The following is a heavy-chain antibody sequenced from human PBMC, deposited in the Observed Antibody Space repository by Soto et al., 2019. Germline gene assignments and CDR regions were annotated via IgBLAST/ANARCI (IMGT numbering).Heavy chain of an antibody. Sequence: ASVKVSCKASGYTFTGYYMHWVRQAPGQGLEWMGWINPNSGGTNYAQKFQGWVTMTRDKSISTAYMELSRLRSDDTAVYYCAREYSSSWYYYGMDVWGQGTTVTVSS. V-gene: IGHV1-2*04. CDR3: AREYSSSWYYYGMDV. CDR2: INPNSGGT. CDR1: GYTFTGYY. D-gene: IGHD6-13*01. J-gene: IGHJ6*02.